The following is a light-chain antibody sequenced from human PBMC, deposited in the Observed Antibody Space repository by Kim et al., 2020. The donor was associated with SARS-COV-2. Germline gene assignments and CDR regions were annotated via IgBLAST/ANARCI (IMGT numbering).Light chain of an antibody. V-gene: IGLV3-19*01. Sequence: SSELTQDPAVSVALGQTVRITCQGDSLRSYYATWYQQKPGQAPILVIYGKNNRPSGIPDLFSGSSSGNTASLTITGAQAEDEADYYCNSRDSNDNVVFGG. J-gene: IGLJ2*01. CDR3: NSRDSNDNVV. CDR2: GKN. CDR1: SLRSYY.